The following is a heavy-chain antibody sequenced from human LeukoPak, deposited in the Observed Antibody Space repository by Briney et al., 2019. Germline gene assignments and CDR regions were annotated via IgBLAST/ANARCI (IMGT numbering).Heavy chain of an antibody. D-gene: IGHD3-3*01. CDR2: IYHSGST. CDR3: AKLWGVVIPSNAFDI. CDR1: GGSISSGGYS. V-gene: IGHV4-30-2*01. Sequence: PSETLSLTCAVSGGSISSGGYSWSWIRQPPGKGLEWIGYIYHSGSTYYNPSLKSRVTISVDKSKNQFSLKLSSVTAADTAVYYCAKLWGVVIPSNAFDIWGQGTMVTVSS. J-gene: IGHJ3*02.